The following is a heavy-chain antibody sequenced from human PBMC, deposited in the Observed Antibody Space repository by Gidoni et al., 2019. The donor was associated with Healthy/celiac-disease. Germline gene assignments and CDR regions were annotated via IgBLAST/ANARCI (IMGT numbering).Heavy chain of an antibody. CDR1: GFTFISYA. Sequence: QVQLVESGGGVVQPGRSLRLSWPASGFTFISYAMHWVRQAPGKGLEWVAVISYDGSNKYYADSVKGRFTISRDNSKNTLYLQMNSLRAEDTAVYYCARVRGYSYGYDYWGQGTLVTVSS. D-gene: IGHD5-18*01. CDR3: ARVRGYSYGYDY. V-gene: IGHV3-30-3*01. CDR2: ISYDGSNK. J-gene: IGHJ4*02.